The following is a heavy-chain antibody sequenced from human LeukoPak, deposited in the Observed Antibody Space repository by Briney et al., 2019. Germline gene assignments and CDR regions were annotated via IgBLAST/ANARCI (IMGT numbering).Heavy chain of an antibody. CDR3: ARAAAGDTKHYYYYYYMDV. CDR1: GFTFSSYA. V-gene: IGHV3-23*01. D-gene: IGHD6-13*01. Sequence: GRSLRLSCAASGFTFSSYAMSWVRQAPGKGLEWVSAISGSGGSTYYADSVKGRFTISRDNSKNTLYLQMNSLRAEDTAVYYCARAAAGDTKHYYYYYYMDVWGKGATVTVSS. J-gene: IGHJ6*03. CDR2: ISGSGGST.